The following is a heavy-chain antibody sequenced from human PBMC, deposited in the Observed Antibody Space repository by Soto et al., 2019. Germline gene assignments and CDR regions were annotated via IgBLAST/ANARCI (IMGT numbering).Heavy chain of an antibody. CDR3: ARDAGIVVVPAAIAANWFDP. Sequence: QVQLVQSGAEVKKPGSSVKVSCKASGGTFSSYTISWVRQAPGQGLEWMGRIIPILGIANYAQKFQGRVTITADKPTSTAYMELSSLRSEDTAVYYCARDAGIVVVPAAIAANWFDPWGQGTLVTVSS. J-gene: IGHJ5*02. CDR1: GGTFSSYT. D-gene: IGHD2-2*01. CDR2: IIPILGIA. V-gene: IGHV1-69*08.